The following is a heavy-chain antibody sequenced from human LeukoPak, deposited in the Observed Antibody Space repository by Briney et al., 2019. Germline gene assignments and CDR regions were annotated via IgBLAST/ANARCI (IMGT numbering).Heavy chain of an antibody. CDR3: ARGARWSYVKPFDY. J-gene: IGHJ4*02. CDR1: GYTFTSYD. CDR2: MNPNSGNT. D-gene: IGHD1-26*01. Sequence: ASVKVSCKASGYTFTSYDINWVRQATGQGLEWMGWMNPNSGNTGYAQKFQGRVTMTRNTSISTAYMELSSLRSEDTAVYYCARGARWSYVKPFDYWGQGTLVTVSS. V-gene: IGHV1-8*01.